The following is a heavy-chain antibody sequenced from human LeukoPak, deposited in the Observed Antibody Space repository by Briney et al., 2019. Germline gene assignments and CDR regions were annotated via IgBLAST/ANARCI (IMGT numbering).Heavy chain of an antibody. J-gene: IGHJ4*02. CDR3: AREGDGIDY. CDR1: GFTVSSND. Sequence: GGSLRLSCAASGFTVSSNDMSWVRQAPGKGLEWVSVIYGGGSTYFADSVKGRFTISRDNSKNTVYLQMNSLRAEDTAVYYCAREGDGIDYWGQGTLVTVSS. D-gene: IGHD5-24*01. CDR2: IYGGGST. V-gene: IGHV3-53*01.